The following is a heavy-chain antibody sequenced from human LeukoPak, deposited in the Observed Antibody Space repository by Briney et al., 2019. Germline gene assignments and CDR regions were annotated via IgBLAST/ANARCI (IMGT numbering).Heavy chain of an antibody. V-gene: IGHV3-7*01. Sequence: GGSLRLSCAASGFTFSAYYMTWVRQAPGKGLEWVANIKEDGGEKDYVDSVKGRFTISRDNAKNSVYLQMNSLRAEDTAVYYCARWGSCDSSGDPVVFDYWGQGTLVTVSS. D-gene: IGHD3-22*01. CDR3: ARWGSCDSSGDPVVFDY. CDR1: GFTFSAYY. J-gene: IGHJ4*02. CDR2: IKEDGGEK.